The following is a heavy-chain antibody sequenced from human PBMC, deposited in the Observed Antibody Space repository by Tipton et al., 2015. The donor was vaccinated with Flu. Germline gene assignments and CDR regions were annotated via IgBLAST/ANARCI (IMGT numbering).Heavy chain of an antibody. CDR1: GGSFTGYY. CDR3: ATTVLTSPYYFDN. D-gene: IGHD2-8*01. Sequence: TLSLTCAVYGGSFTGYYWSWIRQPPGKGLEWIGEISHSGRTNYNPSLKSRVTISLDTSKNHFSLNLNSVTAADTAVYYCATTVLTSPYYFDNWGQGTLVTVSS. V-gene: IGHV4-34*01. CDR2: ISHSGRT. J-gene: IGHJ4*02.